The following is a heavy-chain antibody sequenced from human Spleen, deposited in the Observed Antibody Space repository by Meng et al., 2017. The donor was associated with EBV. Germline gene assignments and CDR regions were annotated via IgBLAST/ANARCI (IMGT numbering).Heavy chain of an antibody. J-gene: IGHJ4*02. Sequence: LQRSCPGLVNPSQTLSLTCAVSGVSISSSGSYWSWIRQPPGKGLEWIGYIYYSGTTYYNPSLKSRVTISVDTSKNHFSLKLNSVTAADAAVYYCARASYFYDTSAFDYWGQGTLVTVSS. D-gene: IGHD3-22*01. CDR2: IYYSGTT. CDR1: GVSISSSGSY. V-gene: IGHV4-30-4*01. CDR3: ARASYFYDTSAFDY.